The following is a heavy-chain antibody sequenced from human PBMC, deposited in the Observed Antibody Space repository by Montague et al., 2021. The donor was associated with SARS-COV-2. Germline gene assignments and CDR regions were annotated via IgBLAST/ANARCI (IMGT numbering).Heavy chain of an antibody. CDR1: GGSISSYY. J-gene: IGHJ4*02. V-gene: IGHV4-59*01. CDR3: ASPGGFCGGGRCAFAV. D-gene: IGHD2-15*01. CDR2: IYYSGSS. Sequence: SETLSLTCTVSGGSISSYYWSWIRQPPGKGLEWIGYIYYSGSSNYNPSLKSRVTISIDTSKNQFSLNLNSVTAADGAVYYCASPGGFCGGGRCAFAVWGQGTLVTVSS.